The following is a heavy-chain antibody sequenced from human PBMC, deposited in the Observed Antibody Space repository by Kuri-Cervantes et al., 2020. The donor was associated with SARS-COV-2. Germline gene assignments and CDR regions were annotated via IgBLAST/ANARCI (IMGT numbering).Heavy chain of an antibody. CDR3: ARATKADYGDYIDAFDI. D-gene: IGHD4-17*01. V-gene: IGHV4-61*02. CDR2: IYTSGST. CDR1: GGSISSGSYY. Sequence: SETLSLTCIVSGGSISSGSYYWSWIRQPAGKGLEWIGRIYTSGSTNYNPSLKSRVTISVDTSKNQFSLKLSSVTAADTAVYYCARATKADYGDYIDAFDIWGQGTMVTVSS. J-gene: IGHJ3*02.